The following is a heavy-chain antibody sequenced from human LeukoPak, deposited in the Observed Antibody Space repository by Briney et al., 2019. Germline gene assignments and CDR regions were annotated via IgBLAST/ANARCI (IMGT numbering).Heavy chain of an antibody. Sequence: PGGSLRLSCAGSGFPSGFTFSSYSMNWVRQAPGKGLEWVSYISGGSRTMYYANSVKGRFTISRDNAKSSLYLQMNRLRDEDTAVYYCASFIGAAGKDFDYWGQGTLVTVSS. CDR2: ISGGSRTM. J-gene: IGHJ4*02. CDR1: GFTFSSYS. D-gene: IGHD6-13*01. CDR3: ASFIGAAGKDFDY. V-gene: IGHV3-48*02.